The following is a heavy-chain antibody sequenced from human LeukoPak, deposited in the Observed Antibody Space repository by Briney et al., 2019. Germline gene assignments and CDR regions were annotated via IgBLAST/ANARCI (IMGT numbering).Heavy chain of an antibody. D-gene: IGHD4-4*01. Sequence: SETLSLTCTVSGGSISSGGYYWSWIRQHPGKGLEWIGYVYYSGSTYYNPSLKSRVTISVDTSKNQFSLKLSSVTAADTAVYYCARGDDYSNYDWFDPWGQGTLVTVSS. CDR3: ARGDDYSNYDWFDP. V-gene: IGHV4-31*03. CDR2: VYYSGST. J-gene: IGHJ5*02. CDR1: GGSISSGGYY.